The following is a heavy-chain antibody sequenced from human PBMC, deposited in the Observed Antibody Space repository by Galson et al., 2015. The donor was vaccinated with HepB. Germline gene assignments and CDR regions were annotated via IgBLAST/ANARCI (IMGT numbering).Heavy chain of an antibody. D-gene: IGHD2-15*01. CDR2: ISAYNGNT. Sequence: CKASGYTFTSYGISWVRQAPGQGLEWMGWISAYNGNTNYAQKLQGRVTMTTDTSTSTAYMELRSLRSDDTAVYYCARGGGYCSGGSCYSPGPFDYWGQGTLVTVSS. CDR1: GYTFTSYG. V-gene: IGHV1-18*01. CDR3: ARGGGYCSGGSCYSPGPFDY. J-gene: IGHJ4*02.